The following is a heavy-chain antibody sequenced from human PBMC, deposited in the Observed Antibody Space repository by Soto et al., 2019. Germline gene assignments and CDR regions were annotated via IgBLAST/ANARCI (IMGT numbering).Heavy chain of an antibody. V-gene: IGHV1-2*04. CDR1: GYTFTGYY. Sequence: ASVKVSCKASGYTFTGYYMHWVRQAPGQGLEWMGWINPNSGGTNYAQKFQGWVTMTRDTSISTAYMELSRLRSDDTAVYYCARIRPYDSSGPDGGACDIWGQGTMVTVSS. D-gene: IGHD3-22*01. CDR3: ARIRPYDSSGPDGGACDI. CDR2: INPNSGGT. J-gene: IGHJ3*02.